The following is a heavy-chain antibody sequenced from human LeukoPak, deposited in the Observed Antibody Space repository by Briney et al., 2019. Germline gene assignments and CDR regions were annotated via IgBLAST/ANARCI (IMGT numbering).Heavy chain of an antibody. CDR1: GGSISSSNW. CDR3: ARDPLSGSSYYYYYGMDV. V-gene: IGHV4-4*02. D-gene: IGHD1-26*01. Sequence: PSETLSLTCAVSGGSISSSNWWSWVRQPPGKGLEWIGDIYHSGSTNYNPSLKSRVTISVDKSKNQFSLKLSSVTAADTAVYYCARDPLSGSSYYYYYGMDVWGQGTTVTVSS. J-gene: IGHJ6*02. CDR2: IYHSGST.